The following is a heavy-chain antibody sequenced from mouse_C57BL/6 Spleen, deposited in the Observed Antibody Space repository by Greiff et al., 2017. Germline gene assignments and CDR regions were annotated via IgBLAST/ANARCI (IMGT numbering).Heavy chain of an antibody. CDR3: AREMGESSGCKDYARDY. Sequence: QVQLQQPGAELVRPGSSVKLSCKASGYTFTSYWMHWVKQRPRQGLEWIGKIDPSDSETNYNQKFKDKATLTVDTSSSTAYMQLSSLTSADSAVYYCAREMGESSGCKDYARDYWGQGTSVTVSS. D-gene: IGHD3-2*02. CDR2: IDPSDSET. V-gene: IGHV1-52*01. J-gene: IGHJ4*01. CDR1: GYTFTSYW.